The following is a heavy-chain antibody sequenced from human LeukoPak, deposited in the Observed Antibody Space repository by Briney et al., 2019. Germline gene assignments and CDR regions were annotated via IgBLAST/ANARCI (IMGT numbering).Heavy chain of an antibody. CDR3: ARETSIAAAGTGGDFDY. V-gene: IGHV4-34*01. CDR1: GGSFSGYY. J-gene: IGHJ4*02. D-gene: IGHD6-13*01. CDR2: INHSGST. Sequence: PSETPSLTCAVYGGSFSGYYWSWIRQPPGKGLEWIGEINHSGSTNYNPSLKSRVTISVDTSKNQFSLKLSSVTAADTAVYYCARETSIAAAGTGGDFDYWGQGTLVTVSS.